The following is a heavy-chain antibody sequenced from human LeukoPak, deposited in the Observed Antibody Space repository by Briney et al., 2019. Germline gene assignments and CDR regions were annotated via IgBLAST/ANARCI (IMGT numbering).Heavy chain of an antibody. CDR2: IIPIFGTA. Sequence: SVKVSCKASGGTFSSYAISWVRQAPGQGLEWMGGIIPIFGTANYAQKFQGRVTITADESTSTVYMELSSLRSEDTAVYYCGRDPSNYYYYMDVWGRGTTVTVSS. V-gene: IGHV1-69*13. J-gene: IGHJ6*03. CDR3: GRDPSNYYYYMDV. CDR1: GGTFSSYA. D-gene: IGHD4-11*01.